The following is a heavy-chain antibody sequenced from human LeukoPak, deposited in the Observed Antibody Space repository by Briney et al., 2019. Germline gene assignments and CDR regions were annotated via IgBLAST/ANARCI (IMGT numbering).Heavy chain of an antibody. CDR1: GYTFTGYY. CDR3: ARDIAVAGFQDY. D-gene: IGHD6-19*01. Sequence: ASVKVSCKASGYTFTGYYMHWVRQAPGQGGEGMGRINPNSGGTNYAQKFQGRVTMTRDTSISTAYMELSRLRSDDTAVYYCARDIAVAGFQDYWGQGTLVTVSS. J-gene: IGHJ4*02. V-gene: IGHV1-2*06. CDR2: INPNSGGT.